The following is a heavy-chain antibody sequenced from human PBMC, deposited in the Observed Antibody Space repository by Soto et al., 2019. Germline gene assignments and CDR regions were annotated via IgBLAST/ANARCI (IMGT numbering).Heavy chain of an antibody. Sequence: SETLSLTCRLSGGPITGAYYWNWIRRHPGKGLEWIGSIHYRGSTYYNPSLKTRITISLDRSNNQFSLNLSSVTAADTAVYYCARVRDSFGLDVWGQGXTVTVSS. J-gene: IGHJ6*02. D-gene: IGHD2-15*01. CDR1: GGPITGAYY. CDR3: ARVRDSFGLDV. V-gene: IGHV4-31*03. CDR2: IHYRGST.